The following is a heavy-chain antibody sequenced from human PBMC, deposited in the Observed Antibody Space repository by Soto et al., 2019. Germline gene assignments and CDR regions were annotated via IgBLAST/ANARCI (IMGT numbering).Heavy chain of an antibody. CDR2: IYYSGST. J-gene: IGHJ5*02. CDR1: GGSISSYY. V-gene: IGHV4-59*01. D-gene: IGHD5-18*01. CDR3: ARDIGLVYSYRPQGRWFDP. Sequence: SETLSLTCTVSGGSISSYYWSWIRQPPGKGLEWIGYIYYSGSTNYNPSLKSRVTISVDTSKNQFSLKLSSVTAADTAVYYCARDIGLVYSYRPQGRWFDPWGQGTLVTV.